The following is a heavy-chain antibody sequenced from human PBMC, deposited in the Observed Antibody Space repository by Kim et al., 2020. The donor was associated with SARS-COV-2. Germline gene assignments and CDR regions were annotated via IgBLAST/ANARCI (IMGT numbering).Heavy chain of an antibody. CDR2: IYYSGST. J-gene: IGHJ4*02. CDR1: GGSISSGGYY. CDR3: ARGVGGDYDY. V-gene: IGHV4-31*03. Sequence: SETLSLTCTVSGGSISSGGYYWSWIRQHPGKGLEWIGYIYYSGSTYYNPSLKSRVTISVDTSKNQFSLKLSSVTAADTAVYYCARGVGGDYDYWGQGTLVTVSS. D-gene: IGHD4-17*01.